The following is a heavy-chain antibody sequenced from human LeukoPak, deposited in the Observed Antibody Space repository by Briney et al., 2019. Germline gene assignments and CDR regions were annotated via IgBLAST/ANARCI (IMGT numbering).Heavy chain of an antibody. D-gene: IGHD2-2*01. J-gene: IGHJ4*02. Sequence: GGSLRLSCAASGFTFSSYGMHWVRQAPGTGLEWVAVISHDGDHKYHAGSVKGRFTISRDNSKNTLYLQMNSLRVEDTAVYYCARMRGRYCSSNGCYVEYWGQGALVTVSS. CDR1: GFTFSSYG. CDR3: ARMRGRYCSSNGCYVEY. CDR2: ISHDGDHK. V-gene: IGHV3-30*19.